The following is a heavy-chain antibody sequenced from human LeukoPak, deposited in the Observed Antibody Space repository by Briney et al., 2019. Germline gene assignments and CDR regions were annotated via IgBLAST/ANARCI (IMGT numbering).Heavy chain of an antibody. V-gene: IGHV3-20*04. CDR2: INWNGDST. Sequence: GGSLRLSCAASEFTFSNYAMSWVRQAPGKGLEWVSGINWNGDSTDYADSVKGRFTISRDNAKNSLYLQMNSLRAEDTALYYCARDLRVVITGSFDSWGQGTLVTVSS. CDR3: ARDLRVVITGSFDS. D-gene: IGHD3-22*01. J-gene: IGHJ4*02. CDR1: EFTFSNYA.